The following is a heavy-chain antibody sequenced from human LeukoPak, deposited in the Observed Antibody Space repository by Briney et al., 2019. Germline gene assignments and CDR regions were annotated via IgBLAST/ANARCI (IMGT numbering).Heavy chain of an antibody. D-gene: IGHD3-10*01. CDR2: IYHSGST. V-gene: IGHV4-30-2*01. Sequence: PSETLSLTCAVSGGSISSGGYSWSWIRQPPGKGLEWIGYIYHSGSTYYNPSLKSRVTISVDGSKNQFSLKLSSVTAADTAVYYCARGTGYFDYWGQGTLVTVSS. CDR1: GGSISSGGYS. CDR3: ARGTGYFDY. J-gene: IGHJ4*02.